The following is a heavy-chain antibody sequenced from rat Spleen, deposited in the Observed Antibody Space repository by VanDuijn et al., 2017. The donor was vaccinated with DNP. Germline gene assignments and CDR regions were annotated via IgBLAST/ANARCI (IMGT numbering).Heavy chain of an antibody. CDR2: ISYDARST. Sequence: EVQLVESGGGLVQPGRSLKLSCAAAGFTFSDYNMAWVRQGPKKGLEWVATISYDARSTYYRDSVKGRFTISRDNAKSTLYLQMDSLRSEDTATYYCASLNNYNWFAYWGQGTLVTVSS. CDR3: ASLNNYNWFAY. D-gene: IGHD1-10*01. J-gene: IGHJ3*01. V-gene: IGHV5-7*01. CDR1: GFTFSDYN.